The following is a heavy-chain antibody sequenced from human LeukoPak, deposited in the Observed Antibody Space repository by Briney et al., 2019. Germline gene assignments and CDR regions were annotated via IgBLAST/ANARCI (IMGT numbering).Heavy chain of an antibody. Sequence: ASVKVSCKASGYTFTSYDINWVRQATGQGLEWMGRINPNSGDTNYAQKFQGRVTMTRDTSISTAYMELSRLRSDDTAVYYCARDLAGDFWGQGTLVTVSS. CDR1: GYTFTSYD. V-gene: IGHV1-2*06. D-gene: IGHD2-15*01. CDR3: ARDLAGDF. J-gene: IGHJ4*02. CDR2: INPNSGDT.